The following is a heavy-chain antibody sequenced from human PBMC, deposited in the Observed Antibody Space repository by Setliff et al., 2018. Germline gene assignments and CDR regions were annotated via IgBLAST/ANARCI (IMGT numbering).Heavy chain of an antibody. CDR2: INPNSGGT. V-gene: IGHV1-2*04. CDR1: GYTFTGYY. CDR3: ARDPGYCSGGSCYSGAFDI. J-gene: IGHJ3*02. D-gene: IGHD2-15*01. Sequence: ASVKVSCKASGYTFTGYYMHWVRQAPGQGLEWMGWINPNSGGTNYAQKFQGWVTMTRDTSISTAYMELSRLRSDDTAVYYCARDPGYCSGGSCYSGAFDIWGQGTMVTVSS.